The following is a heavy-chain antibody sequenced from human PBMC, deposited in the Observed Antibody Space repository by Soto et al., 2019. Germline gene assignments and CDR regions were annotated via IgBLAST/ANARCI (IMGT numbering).Heavy chain of an antibody. CDR2: ISPASTYI. D-gene: IGHD2-15*01. CDR1: GLNFEKCS. V-gene: IGHV3-21*04. J-gene: IGHJ4*02. Sequence: GASLRLSCAASGLNFEKCSMNWVRQPPGKGPEWLASISPASTYIRYADSVKGRFTISRDNARNSLSLQMMSLRADDTAMYFCAADTGDIEVVPATTWGQGTLVTVSS. CDR3: AADTGDIEVVPATT.